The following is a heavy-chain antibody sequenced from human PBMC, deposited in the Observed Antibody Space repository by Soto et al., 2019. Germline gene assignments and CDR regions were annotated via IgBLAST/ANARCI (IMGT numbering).Heavy chain of an antibody. CDR1: GYTFTSYA. CDR2: INAGNGNT. D-gene: IGHD2-21*02. J-gene: IGHJ5*01. CDR3: ARSIVVVTALDS. Sequence: QVQLVQSGAEEKKPGASVKVSCKASGYTFTSYAMHWVRQAPGQRLEWMGWINAGNGNTKYSQKFQGRVTITRDTSASPAYMELSSLRSEDTAVYYCARSIVVVTALDSFGQGTLVTVSS. V-gene: IGHV1-3*05.